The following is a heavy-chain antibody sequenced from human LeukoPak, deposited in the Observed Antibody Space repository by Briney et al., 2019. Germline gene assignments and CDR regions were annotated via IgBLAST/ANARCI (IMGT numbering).Heavy chain of an antibody. V-gene: IGHV3-23*01. J-gene: IGHJ3*02. CDR1: GFTFSSFV. CDR2: INNNGGST. CDR3: ARLGATVDAFDI. D-gene: IGHD1-26*01. Sequence: GGSLRLSCAASGFTFSSFVMSWVRQAPGRGLEWVSTINNNGGSTYYADSVKDRFTISRDNSKNTLYLQMNSLRAEDTAVYYCARLGATVDAFDIWGQGTMVTVSS.